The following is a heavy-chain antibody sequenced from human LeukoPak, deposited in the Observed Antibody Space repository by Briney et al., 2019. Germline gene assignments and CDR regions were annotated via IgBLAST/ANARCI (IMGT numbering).Heavy chain of an antibody. J-gene: IGHJ4*02. CDR1: GFPFNSYS. CDR3: ARDQPSNYSSSWYY. Sequence: GGSLRLSCAASGFPFNSYSMNWVRQAPGKGLEWLSYITDTGSSIFYADSVKGRFTISRDNAKNMLYLQMNSLRAEDTAVYYCARDQPSNYSSSWYYWGQGTLVTVSS. CDR2: ITDTGSSI. V-gene: IGHV3-21*01. D-gene: IGHD6-13*01.